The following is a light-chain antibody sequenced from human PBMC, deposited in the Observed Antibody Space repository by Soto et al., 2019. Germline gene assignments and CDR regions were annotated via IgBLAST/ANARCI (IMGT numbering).Light chain of an antibody. CDR2: DAS. J-gene: IGKJ5*01. Sequence: ETVLTQSPATMSLSPGDRATLSCRASQNVYNYLGWYQQKPGQPPRLLIFDASHRATGIPARFSGSGSGTDFTLTISSLEPEDFALYYCQQRGNWPFTFGQGTRLEIK. CDR3: QQRGNWPFT. V-gene: IGKV3-11*01. CDR1: QNVYNY.